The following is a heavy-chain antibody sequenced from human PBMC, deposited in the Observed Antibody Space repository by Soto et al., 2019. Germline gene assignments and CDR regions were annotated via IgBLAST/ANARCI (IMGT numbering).Heavy chain of an antibody. D-gene: IGHD2-21*02. CDR3: TTDQSCGGDCYSYYYGMDV. Sequence: GGSLRLSCAASGFTFSNAWMNWVRQAPGKGLEWVGRIKSKTDDGTTDYAAPVKGRFTISRDDSKNTLYLQMNSLKTEDTAVYYCTTDQSCGGDCYSYYYGMDVWGQGTTVTVSS. CDR2: IKSKTDDGTT. V-gene: IGHV3-15*07. J-gene: IGHJ6*02. CDR1: GFTFSNAW.